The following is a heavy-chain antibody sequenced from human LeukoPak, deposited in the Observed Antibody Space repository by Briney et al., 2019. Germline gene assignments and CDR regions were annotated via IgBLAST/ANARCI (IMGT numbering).Heavy chain of an antibody. V-gene: IGHV4-59*08. D-gene: IGHD5-18*01. CDR2: IYYSGST. Sequence: KASETLSLTCTVSGGSSSNYYWSWIRQPPGEGLEWIGYIYYSGSTNYNPSLKSRVTISVDTSKNQFSLNLSSVTAADTAVYYCARHPTAQVSYGFDPWGQGTLVTVSS. J-gene: IGHJ5*02. CDR1: GGSSSNYY. CDR3: ARHPTAQVSYGFDP.